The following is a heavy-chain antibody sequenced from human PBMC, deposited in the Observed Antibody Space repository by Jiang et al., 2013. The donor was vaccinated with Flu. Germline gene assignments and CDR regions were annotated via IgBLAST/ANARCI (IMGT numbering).Heavy chain of an antibody. D-gene: IGHD5-24*01. CDR3: ARDGYNYGRWGRYFDY. CDR1: GGTSAAML. Sequence: EVKKPGSSVKVSCKASGGTSAAMLSAGCDRPLDKGLSGWEGSSLSLVQQTTHRSSRAESRLPRTNPRAQPTMELSSLRSEDTAVYYCARDGYNYGRWGRYFDYWGQGTLVTVSS. V-gene: IGHV1-69*01. CDR2: SSLSLVQ. J-gene: IGHJ4*02.